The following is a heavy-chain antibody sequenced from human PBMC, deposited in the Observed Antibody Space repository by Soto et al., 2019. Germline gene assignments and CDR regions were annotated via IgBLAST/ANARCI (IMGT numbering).Heavy chain of an antibody. CDR3: ARSPSMATSTFDY. Sequence: GASVKVSCKDSGYTFTGYYMHWVRQAPGQGLEWMGWINPNSGGTNYAQKFQGRVTMTRDTSISTAYMELSRLRSDDTAVYYCARSPSMATSTFDYWGQGTLVTVSS. V-gene: IGHV1-2*02. J-gene: IGHJ4*02. D-gene: IGHD5-12*01. CDR1: GYTFTGYY. CDR2: INPNSGGT.